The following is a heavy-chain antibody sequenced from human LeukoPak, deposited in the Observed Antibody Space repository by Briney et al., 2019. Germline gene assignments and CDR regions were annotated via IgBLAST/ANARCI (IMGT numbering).Heavy chain of an antibody. J-gene: IGHJ5*02. V-gene: IGHV4-31*03. D-gene: IGHD4-17*01. CDR1: GGSISSGGYY. CDR3: ARTHTVTTFGVDWFDP. Sequence: SETLSLTCTVSGGSISSGGYYWSWIRQHPGKGLEWIGYIYYSGSTYYNPSLKSRVTISVDTSKNQFSLKLSSVTAADTAVYYCARTHTVTTFGVDWFDPWGQGTLVTVSS. CDR2: IYYSGST.